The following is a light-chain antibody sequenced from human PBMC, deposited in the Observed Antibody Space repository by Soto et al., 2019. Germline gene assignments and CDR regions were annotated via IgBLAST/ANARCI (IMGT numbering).Light chain of an antibody. CDR2: EVT. CDR1: SGDVGSYNL. CDR3: CSYAGNSEV. V-gene: IGLV2-23*02. Sequence: QSALTQPASVSGSPGQSITNPCTGTSGDVGSYNLVSWYQQHPGKAPKLLIYEVTERPSGVSNRFSGSKSGNTASLTISGLQPDDEADYYCCSYAGNSEVFGTGTKVTVL. J-gene: IGLJ1*01.